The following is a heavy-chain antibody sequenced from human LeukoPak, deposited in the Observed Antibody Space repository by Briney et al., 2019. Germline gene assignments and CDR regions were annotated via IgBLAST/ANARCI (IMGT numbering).Heavy chain of an antibody. Sequence: PGRSLRLSCAASAFTFSSYSMNWVRQAPGKGLEWVAVISHDGVIKYYADSVRGRFIISRDNFKNTLDLEMKSLRIEDTAVYYCARIGFGYSYGQGLDVWGQGTTVTVSS. CDR2: ISHDGVIK. D-gene: IGHD5-18*01. V-gene: IGHV3-30-3*01. CDR3: ARIGFGYSYGQGLDV. J-gene: IGHJ6*02. CDR1: AFTFSSYS.